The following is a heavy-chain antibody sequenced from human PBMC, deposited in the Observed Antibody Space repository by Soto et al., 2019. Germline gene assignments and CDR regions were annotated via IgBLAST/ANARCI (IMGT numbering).Heavy chain of an antibody. CDR1: GGSISSSSYY. D-gene: IGHD3-16*02. CDR3: ARQLSSDKKIDY. V-gene: IGHV4-39*01. J-gene: IGHJ4*02. Sequence: SETLSLTCTVSGGSISSSSYYWGWIRQSPEKGLEWIGNIYYSGSTYYNPSLKSRVIISVDTSKNQFSLKLSSVTAADTAVYYCARQLSSDKKIDYWGQEALVTVSS. CDR2: IYYSGST.